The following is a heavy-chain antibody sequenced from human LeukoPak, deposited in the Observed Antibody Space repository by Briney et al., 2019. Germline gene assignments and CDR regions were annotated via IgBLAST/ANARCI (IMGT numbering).Heavy chain of an antibody. CDR1: GLAFKNYW. V-gene: IGHV3-7*01. Sequence: GGSLRLSCLGTGLAFKNYWMTWVRQAPGKGLERVAHTNQDGSKNYYVDSVRGRFTISRDNAKNSLYLQMNSLRAEDTAVYYCATTVAGYPDDYFDYWGQGTLVTVSS. J-gene: IGHJ4*02. D-gene: IGHD6-19*01. CDR2: TNQDGSKN. CDR3: ATTVAGYPDDYFDY.